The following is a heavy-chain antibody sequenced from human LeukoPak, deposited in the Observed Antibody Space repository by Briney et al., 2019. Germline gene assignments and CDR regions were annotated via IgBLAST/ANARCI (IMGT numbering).Heavy chain of an antibody. CDR2: INHSGST. Sequence: SETPSLTCAVYGGSFSGYYWSWIRQPPGKGLEWIGEINHSGSTNYNPSLKSRVTISVDTSKNQFSLKLRSVTAADTAVYYCASLGYDGSALHHFDYWGQGTLVTVSS. CDR1: GGSFSGYY. V-gene: IGHV4-34*01. D-gene: IGHD3-22*01. CDR3: ASLGYDGSALHHFDY. J-gene: IGHJ4*02.